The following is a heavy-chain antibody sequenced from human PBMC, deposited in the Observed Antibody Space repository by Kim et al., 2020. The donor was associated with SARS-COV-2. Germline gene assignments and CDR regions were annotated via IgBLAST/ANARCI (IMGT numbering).Heavy chain of an antibody. D-gene: IGHD4-4*01. Sequence: GGSLRLSCAASGFTFSDHYMDWVRQAPGKGLEWVGRTRNKANSYTTEYAASGKGRFTIPRDDSKNSLYLQMNSLKTEDTAVYYCATSTYDYNWYFDLWGHGTLVTVSS. J-gene: IGHJ2*01. CDR3: ATSTYDYNWYFDL. CDR1: GFTFSDHY. CDR2: TRNKANSYTT. V-gene: IGHV3-72*01.